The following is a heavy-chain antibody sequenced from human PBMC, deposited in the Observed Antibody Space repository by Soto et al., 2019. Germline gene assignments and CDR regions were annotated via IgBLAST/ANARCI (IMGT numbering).Heavy chain of an antibody. CDR1: GGSFSGNY. CDR3: ARGHLPGGNTFYYDY. V-gene: IGHV4-34*01. Sequence: QVQLQQWGAGLLKPSETLSLTCTVYGGSFSGNYWSWIRQPPGMGLEWIGEISHSGSGTNYNPSLKSRVTISVDTSKNQFSLKLISVTAADTAMYYCARGHLPGGNTFYYDYWGQGTLVTVSS. J-gene: IGHJ4*02. CDR2: ISHSGSGT. D-gene: IGHD2-15*01.